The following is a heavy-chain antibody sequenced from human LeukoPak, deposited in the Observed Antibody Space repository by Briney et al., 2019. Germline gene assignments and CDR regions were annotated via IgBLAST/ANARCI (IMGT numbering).Heavy chain of an antibody. D-gene: IGHD3-3*01. J-gene: IGHJ3*02. CDR2: IIPIFGTA. CDR1: GGTFSSYA. Sequence: ASVKVSCKASGGTFSSYAISWVRQAPGQGLEWMGRIIPIFGTANYAQKFQGRVTITTDESTSTAYMELSSLRSEDTAVYYCARGEESYDFWSGYSRGYAFDIWGQGTMVTVSS. CDR3: ARGEESYDFWSGYSRGYAFDI. V-gene: IGHV1-69*05.